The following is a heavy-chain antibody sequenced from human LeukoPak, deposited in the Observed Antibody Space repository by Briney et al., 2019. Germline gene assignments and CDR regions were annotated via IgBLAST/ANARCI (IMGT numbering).Heavy chain of an antibody. CDR2: IYYSGST. J-gene: IGHJ5*02. CDR1: GGSISSYY. Sequence: KPSETLSLTCTVSGGSISSYYWSWIRQPPGKGLEWIGYIYYSGSTTYNPSLKSRVTISVDTSKNQFSLKLSSVTAADTAVYYCARGNWNYVWFDPWGQGTLVTVSS. CDR3: ARGNWNYVWFDP. V-gene: IGHV4-59*01. D-gene: IGHD1-7*01.